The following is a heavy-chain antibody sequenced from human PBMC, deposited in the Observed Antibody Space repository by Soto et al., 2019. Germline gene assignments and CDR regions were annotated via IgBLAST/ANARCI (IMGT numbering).Heavy chain of an antibody. CDR3: ATASIPGTTFPFAY. J-gene: IGHJ4*02. D-gene: IGHD1-7*01. V-gene: IGHV1-69*02. Sequence: SVKVSCKAPGGTFSSYTISCVRQALGQGLEWMGRIIPILGIANYAQKFQGRVAITADKSTSTAYMELSSLRSEDTAVYYCATASIPGTTFPFAYWXQGTLVTVSS. CDR2: IIPILGIA. CDR1: GGTFSSYT.